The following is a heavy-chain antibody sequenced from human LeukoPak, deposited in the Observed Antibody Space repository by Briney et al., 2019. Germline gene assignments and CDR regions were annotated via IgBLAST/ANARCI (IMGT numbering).Heavy chain of an antibody. V-gene: IGHV4-34*01. J-gene: IGHJ5*02. D-gene: IGHD3-22*01. CDR3: ARGDYDSPFDP. Sequence: SETLSLTCAVYGGSFSGYYWSWIRQPPGKGLEWIGEINHSGSTNYNPSLKSRVTISVDTSKNQFSLKLSSVTAADTAVYYCARGDYDSPFDPWGQGTLVTVSS. CDR1: GGSFSGYY. CDR2: INHSGST.